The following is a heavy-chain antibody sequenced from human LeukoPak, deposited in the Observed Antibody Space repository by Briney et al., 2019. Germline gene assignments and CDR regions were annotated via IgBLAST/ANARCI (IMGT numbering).Heavy chain of an antibody. CDR3: ARSRGLLWGAFDY. V-gene: IGHV3-48*01. Sequence: SGGSLRLSCAASGFTFSSYSMNWVRQAPGKGLEWVSYISSSSSTIYYADSVKGRFTISRDNAKNSLYLQMNSLRAEDTAVYYCARSRGLLWGAFDYWGQGTLVTVSS. D-gene: IGHD2/OR15-2a*01. CDR1: GFTFSSYS. CDR2: ISSSSSTI. J-gene: IGHJ4*02.